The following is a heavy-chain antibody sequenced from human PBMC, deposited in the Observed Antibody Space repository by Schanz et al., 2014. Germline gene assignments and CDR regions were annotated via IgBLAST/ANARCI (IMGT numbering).Heavy chain of an antibody. CDR1: GFTFSSYG. D-gene: IGHD2-15*01. CDR2: IWSDGSTK. J-gene: IGHJ6*02. CDR3: AKGMGYCSGGTCYDYYYYGLDV. V-gene: IGHV3-33*06. Sequence: QEQLVESGGGVVQFGRSLRLSCVASGFTFSSYGMHWVRQAPGKGLEWVAVIWSDGSTKYYADSVKGRFTISRDNSENTLYLQMNSLSADDTAVFYCAKGMGYCSGGTCYDYYYYGLDVWGQGTTVTVSS.